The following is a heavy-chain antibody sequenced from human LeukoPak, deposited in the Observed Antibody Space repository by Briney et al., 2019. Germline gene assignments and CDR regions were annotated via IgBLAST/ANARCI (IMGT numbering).Heavy chain of an antibody. CDR3: ARAPRPRGDSRYFDY. Sequence: SETLSLTCAVYGGSFSGYYWSWIRQPPGKGLEWIGEINHSGSTNYNPSLKSRVTISVDTSKNQFSLKLSSVTAADTAVYYCARAPRPRGDSRYFDYWGQGTLVTVSS. V-gene: IGHV4-34*01. J-gene: IGHJ4*02. CDR1: GGSFSGYY. D-gene: IGHD2-15*01. CDR2: INHSGST.